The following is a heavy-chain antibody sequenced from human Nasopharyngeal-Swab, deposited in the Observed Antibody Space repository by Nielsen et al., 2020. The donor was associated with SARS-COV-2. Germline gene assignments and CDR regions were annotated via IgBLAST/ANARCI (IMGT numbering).Heavy chain of an antibody. J-gene: IGHJ6*02. D-gene: IGHD3-10*01. CDR2: IYYSGST. V-gene: IGHV4-59*01. CDR3: ARVAPLSTMVRGVHYGMDV. CDR1: GDSISSYY. Sequence: GSLRLSCTVSGDSISSYYWSWIRQPPGKGLEWIGYIYYSGSTNYNPSLKSRVTISVDTSKNQFSLKLSSVTAADTAVYYCARVAPLSTMVRGVHYGMDVWGQGTTVTVSS.